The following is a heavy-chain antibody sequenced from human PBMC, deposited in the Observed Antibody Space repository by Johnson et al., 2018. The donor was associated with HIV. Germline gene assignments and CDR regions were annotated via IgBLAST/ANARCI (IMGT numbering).Heavy chain of an antibody. CDR2: ISYDASSK. CDR1: GLTFSSYA. V-gene: IGHV3-30-3*01. CDR3: AGVYYNILTGYYYDAVDI. Sequence: VQLVESGGGVVQPGRSLRLSCAVSGLTFSSYAMHWVRQAPGKGLEWVAVISYDASSKYSADSVKGRFTISRDNSKNTWYLQMNSLRAEDTAVYYCAGVYYNILTGYYYDAVDIWGQGTMVTVSS. J-gene: IGHJ3*02. D-gene: IGHD3-9*01.